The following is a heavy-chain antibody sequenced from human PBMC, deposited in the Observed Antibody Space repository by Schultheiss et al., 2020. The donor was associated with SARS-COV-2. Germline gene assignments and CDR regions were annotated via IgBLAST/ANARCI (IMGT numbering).Heavy chain of an antibody. CDR1: GYTFTSYG. CDR2: ISAYNGNT. CDR3: ASPMREGDYYYYGMDV. J-gene: IGHJ6*02. V-gene: IGHV1-18*01. Sequence: ASVKVSCKASGYTFTSYGISWVRQAPGQGLEWMGWISAYNGNTNYAQKLQGRVTMTTDTSTSTAYMELRSLRSDDTAVYYCASPMREGDYYYYGMDVWGQGTTVTVSS.